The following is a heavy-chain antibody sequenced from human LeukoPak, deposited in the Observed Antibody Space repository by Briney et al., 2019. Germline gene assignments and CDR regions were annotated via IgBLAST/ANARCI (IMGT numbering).Heavy chain of an antibody. CDR1: GGSISSYY. Sequence: SETLSLTCTVSGGSISSYYWSWIRQPPGKGLEWIGYIYYSGSTNYNPSLKSRVTMSVDTSKNQFSLKLSSVTAADTAIYYCARGDGEFDYWGLGTLVTVSS. D-gene: IGHD3-10*01. CDR2: IYYSGST. CDR3: ARGDGEFDY. J-gene: IGHJ4*02. V-gene: IGHV4-59*12.